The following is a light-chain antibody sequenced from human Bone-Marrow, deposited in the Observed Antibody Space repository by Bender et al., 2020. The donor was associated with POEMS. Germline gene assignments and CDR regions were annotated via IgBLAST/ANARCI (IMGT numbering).Light chain of an antibody. J-gene: IGLJ1*01. V-gene: IGLV1-47*01. CDR2: RND. CDR1: SSTIGISY. CDR3: SSYAGSNNWV. Sequence: QSVLTQPPSASGTPGQKVTISCSGSSSTIGISYVFWYQHLPGTAPKLLIYRNDQRPSGVPDRFSGSKSGTSASLAISGLRSEDEADYYCSSYAGSNNWVFGTGTTVTVL.